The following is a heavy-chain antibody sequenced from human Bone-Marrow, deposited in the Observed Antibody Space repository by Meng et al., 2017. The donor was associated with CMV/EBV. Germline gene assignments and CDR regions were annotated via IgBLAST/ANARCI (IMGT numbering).Heavy chain of an antibody. CDR2: IYSGGSST. V-gene: IGHV3-23*03. Sequence: GGSLRLSCAASGFTFSSYAMSWVRQAPGKGLEWVSVIYSGGSSTYYADSVKGRFTISRDNSKNSLYLQMNSLRTEDTALYYCAKEGGSYAFGAFDIWGQGTMVTVSS. CDR3: AKEGGSYAFGAFDI. D-gene: IGHD1-26*01. CDR1: GFTFSSYA. J-gene: IGHJ3*02.